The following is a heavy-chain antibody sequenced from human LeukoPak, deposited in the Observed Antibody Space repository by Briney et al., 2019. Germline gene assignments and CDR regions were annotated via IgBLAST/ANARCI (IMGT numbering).Heavy chain of an antibody. Sequence: SVKVSCKASGGTFSSYAISWVRQAPGQGLEWMGGIIPIFGTANYAQKFQGRVTITADKSTSTAYMELSSLRSEDTAVYYCAKAAAGSQHSYYYYYYLDVWGTGTTVTISS. CDR1: GGTFSSYA. V-gene: IGHV1-69*06. CDR3: AKAAAGSQHSYYYYYYLDV. CDR2: IIPIFGTA. D-gene: IGHD6-13*01. J-gene: IGHJ6*03.